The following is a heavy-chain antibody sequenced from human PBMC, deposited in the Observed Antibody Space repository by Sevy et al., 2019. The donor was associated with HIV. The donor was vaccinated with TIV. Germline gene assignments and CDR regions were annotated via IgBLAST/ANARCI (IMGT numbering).Heavy chain of an antibody. CDR3: TAGVGASDFDY. V-gene: IGHV3-15*01. CDR2: LKSKTEGATR. J-gene: IGHJ4*02. CDR1: GFTFSNAW. Sequence: GGSLRLSCAASGFTFSNAWMSWVRQAPEKGLEWVGRLKSKTEGATRDFAAPVKGRLLISRDDSRNTVYLQMNSLKTEDTAVYYCTAGVGASDFDYWGQGTLVTVSS. D-gene: IGHD1-26*01.